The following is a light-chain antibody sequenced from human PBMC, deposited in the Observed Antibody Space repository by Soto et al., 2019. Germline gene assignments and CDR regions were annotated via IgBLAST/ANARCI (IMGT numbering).Light chain of an antibody. V-gene: IGKV3-15*01. CDR2: FAS. J-gene: IGKJ3*01. Sequence: ERVMTQFPATLSVSPGAKATLSCRASQTVSNNLAWYQQKPGQAPRLLIYFASTRATGVPARFSGSGSGTEFTLTISNLQSEDFAVYYCQQFGSSPGFTFGPGTKVDIK. CDR1: QTVSNN. CDR3: QQFGSSPGFT.